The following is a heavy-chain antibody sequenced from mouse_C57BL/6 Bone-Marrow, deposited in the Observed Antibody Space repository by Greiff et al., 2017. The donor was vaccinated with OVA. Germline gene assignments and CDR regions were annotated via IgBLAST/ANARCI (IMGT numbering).Heavy chain of an antibody. D-gene: IGHD1-1*01. CDR2: IWSGGST. CDR3: ALLSYYYGSSPLFDY. CDR1: GFSLTSYG. V-gene: IGHV2-4*01. Sequence: VHLVESGPGLVQPSQNLSITCTVSGFSLTSYGVHWVRQPPGKGLEWLGVIWSGGSTDYNAAFISRLSISKDNSKSQVFFKMNSLQADDTAIYYCALLSYYYGSSPLFDYWGQGTTLTVSS. J-gene: IGHJ2*01.